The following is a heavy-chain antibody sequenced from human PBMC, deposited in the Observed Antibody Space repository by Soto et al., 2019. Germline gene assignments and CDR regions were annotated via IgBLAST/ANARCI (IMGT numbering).Heavy chain of an antibody. V-gene: IGHV3-33*01. CDR3: ARVNGFPGPFDY. Sequence: QVQLVESGGGVVQPGRSLRLSCAAPGFTFSSYGMHWVRQAPGKGLEWVAVIWYDGSNKYYADSVKGRFTISRDNSKNTLYLQMNSLRAEDTAVYYCARVNGFPGPFDYWGQGTLVTVSS. J-gene: IGHJ4*02. CDR1: GFTFSSYG. D-gene: IGHD3-10*01. CDR2: IWYDGSNK.